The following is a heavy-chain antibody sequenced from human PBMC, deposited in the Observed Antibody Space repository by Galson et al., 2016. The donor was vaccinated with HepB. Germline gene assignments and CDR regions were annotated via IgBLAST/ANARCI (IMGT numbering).Heavy chain of an antibody. CDR2: ISGSGGNT. CDR1: GFTFTTYA. D-gene: IGHD1-26*01. Sequence: SLRLSCAASGFTFTTYAMTWVRQAPGKGLEWVSHISGSGGNTYYADSVKGRLTISRDNSKNTLYLQMNSLRVEDTAVYYCAKSQGWAADLDYWGQGTLVTVSS. J-gene: IGHJ4*02. V-gene: IGHV3-23*01. CDR3: AKSQGWAADLDY.